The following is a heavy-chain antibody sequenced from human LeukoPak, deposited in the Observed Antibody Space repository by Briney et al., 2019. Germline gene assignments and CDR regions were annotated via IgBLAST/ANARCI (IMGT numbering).Heavy chain of an antibody. CDR1: GFSFDDYA. Sequence: GRSLRLSCAGSGFSFDDYAMHWVRQAPGKGLEWVSGISWNSGTIEYAASVKGRFTISRDNAKNSLYLEMNSLRAEDTALYYCAKDSGAHYYHGMDVWGQGTTVTVSS. CDR2: ISWNSGTI. J-gene: IGHJ6*02. CDR3: AKDSGAHYYHGMDV. V-gene: IGHV3-9*01. D-gene: IGHD3-10*01.